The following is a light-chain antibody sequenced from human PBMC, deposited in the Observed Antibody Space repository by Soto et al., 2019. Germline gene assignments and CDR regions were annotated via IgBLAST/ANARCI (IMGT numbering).Light chain of an antibody. CDR1: QSVSSSS. J-gene: IGKJ3*01. CDR2: GAS. V-gene: IGKV3-20*01. Sequence: EIVLTQSPGTLSLSPGERATLSCRASQSVSSSSLAWYQQKPGQAPRLLIYGASSRATGIPDRFSGSGSGTDFILTISRLEPEDFAVYYCQQYGRSPFTFGPGTKVYIK. CDR3: QQYGRSPFT.